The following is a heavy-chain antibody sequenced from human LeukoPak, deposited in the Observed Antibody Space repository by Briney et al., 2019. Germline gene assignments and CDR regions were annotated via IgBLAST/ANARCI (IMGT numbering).Heavy chain of an antibody. CDR2: LGSAGDT. CDR3: VRGRRSYGFDH. CDR1: GFNFNNYD. D-gene: IGHD3-16*01. Sequence: GGSLRLSCAASGFNFNNYDMHWVRHAPGKGLEWVSALGSAGDTYYPDSVRGRFTISKETAKNSLYLQMTSLRDEDTAVYYCVRGRRSYGFDHWGQGTLVTVSS. J-gene: IGHJ4*02. V-gene: IGHV3-13*01.